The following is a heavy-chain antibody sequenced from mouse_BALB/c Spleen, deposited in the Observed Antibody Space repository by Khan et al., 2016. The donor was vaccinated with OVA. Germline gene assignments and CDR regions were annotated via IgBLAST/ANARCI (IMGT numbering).Heavy chain of an antibody. J-gene: IGHJ3*01. CDR2: INPSNGYT. CDR3: VRDGAYHRNDGWFAY. V-gene: IGHV1-4*01. D-gene: IGHD2-14*01. CDR1: GYTFTSYT. Sequence: QVQLQQSGAELARPGASVKMSCKASGYTFTSYTIHWIKKRPGQGLEWIGYINPSNGYTNYNQKFKDKATLTTDKSSTTAYLQLSSLTSDDSAVYNSVRDGAYHRNDGWFAYWSQGTLVTGSA.